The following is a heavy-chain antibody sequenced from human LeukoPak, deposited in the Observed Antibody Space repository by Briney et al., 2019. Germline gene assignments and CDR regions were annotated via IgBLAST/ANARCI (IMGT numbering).Heavy chain of an antibody. CDR3: ARGSGSSWLYYFDY. CDR2: IYYSGST. D-gene: IGHD6-13*01. CDR1: GGSISSSSYY. Sequence: SETLSLTCTVSGGSISSSSYYWGWIRQPPGKGLEWIGSIYYSGSTYYNPSLKSRVTISVDTSKNQFSLKLSSVTAADTAVYYCARGSGSSWLYYFDYWGQGTLVTVSS. J-gene: IGHJ4*02. V-gene: IGHV4-39*01.